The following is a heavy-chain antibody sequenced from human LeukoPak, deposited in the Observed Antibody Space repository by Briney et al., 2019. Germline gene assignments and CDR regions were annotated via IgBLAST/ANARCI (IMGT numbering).Heavy chain of an antibody. CDR2: ISGSGGST. Sequence: GSLRLSCAASGFTFSSYAMSWVRQAPGKGLEWVSAISGSGGSTYYADSVKGRFTISRDNSMNTLYLQMNSLRAEDTAVYYCAKSKGSGYDWDYWGQGTLVTVSS. CDR1: GFTFSSYA. V-gene: IGHV3-23*01. CDR3: AKSKGSGYDWDY. D-gene: IGHD5-12*01. J-gene: IGHJ4*02.